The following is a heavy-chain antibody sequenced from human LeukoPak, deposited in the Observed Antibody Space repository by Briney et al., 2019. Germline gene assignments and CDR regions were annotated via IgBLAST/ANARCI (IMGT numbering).Heavy chain of an antibody. D-gene: IGHD5-12*01. Sequence: ASVKVSCKASGGTFSSYAISWVRQAPGQGLEWMGGIIPIFGTANYAQKFQGRVTITADKSTSTAYMELSSLRSEDTAVYYCARARERGYSSYDSWGYWGQGTLVTVSS. V-gene: IGHV1-69*06. J-gene: IGHJ4*02. CDR1: GGTFSSYA. CDR3: ARARERGYSSYDSWGY. CDR2: IIPIFGTA.